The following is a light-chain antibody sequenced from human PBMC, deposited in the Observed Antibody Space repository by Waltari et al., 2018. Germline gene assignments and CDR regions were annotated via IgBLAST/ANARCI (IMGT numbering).Light chain of an antibody. CDR2: EVT. J-gene: IGLJ2*01. Sequence: QSALTQPASVSGSPGQSITVSCTGTNSDIGTYNLVSWYQQHPGEAPKLIIFEVTKRPAGVSHRFSGSKSGNTASLTISGLQGEDEADYFCCSYAASSSVLFGGGTKVTVL. CDR1: NSDIGTYNL. CDR3: CSYAASSSVL. V-gene: IGLV2-23*02.